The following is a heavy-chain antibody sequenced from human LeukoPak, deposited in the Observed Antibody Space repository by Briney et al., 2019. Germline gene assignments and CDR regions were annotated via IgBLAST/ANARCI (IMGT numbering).Heavy chain of an antibody. CDR1: GFTFSSYG. J-gene: IGHJ6*02. D-gene: IGHD6-13*01. V-gene: IGHV3-33*01. CDR3: ARASETGIAAAGPGAYGMDV. CDR2: IWYDGSNK. Sequence: PGGSLRLSCAASGFTFSSYGMHWVRQAPGKGLEWVAVIWYDGSNKYYADSVKGRFTISRDNPKNTLYLQMNSLRAEDTAVYYCARASETGIAAAGPGAYGMDVWGQGTTVTVSS.